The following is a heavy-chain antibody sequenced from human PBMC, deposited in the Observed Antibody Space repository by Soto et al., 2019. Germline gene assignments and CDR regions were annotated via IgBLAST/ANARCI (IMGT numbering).Heavy chain of an antibody. CDR1: GFFFSSYW. D-gene: IGHD1-1*01. V-gene: IGHV3-74*03. Sequence: EVRLVESGGGLVQPGGSLRLSCAASGFFFSSYWLHWVRQAPGKGLVWVSRINVDGSSTAYADFVKGRFTVSRDNAENALYLEMNSLRVEDTAVYYCVAVLGVFLKGRTPTKPGWGQGTLVTVSS. CDR3: VAVLGVFLKGRTPTKPG. CDR2: INVDGSST. J-gene: IGHJ4*02.